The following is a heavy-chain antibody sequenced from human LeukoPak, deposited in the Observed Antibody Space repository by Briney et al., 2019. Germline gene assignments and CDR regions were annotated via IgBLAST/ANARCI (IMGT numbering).Heavy chain of an antibody. V-gene: IGHV3-21*01. D-gene: IGHD6-19*01. Sequence: GGSLRLSCAASGFTFSSYSMNWVRQAPGKGLEWVSSISSSSSYIYYADSVKGRFTISRDNAKNSLYLQMNSLRAEDTAVYYCARDVSLHSSGWGGQKYYFDYWGQGTLVTVSS. CDR2: ISSSSSYI. CDR1: GFTFSSYS. CDR3: ARDVSLHSSGWGGQKYYFDY. J-gene: IGHJ4*02.